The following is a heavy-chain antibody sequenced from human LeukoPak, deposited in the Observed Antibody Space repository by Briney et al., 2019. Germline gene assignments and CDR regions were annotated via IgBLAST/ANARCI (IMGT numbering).Heavy chain of an antibody. D-gene: IGHD2-15*01. V-gene: IGHV4-34*01. CDR2: INLSGST. J-gene: IGHJ4*02. Sequence: PSETLSLTCAVYGGSFSGYYWSWIRQPPGKGLEWIGVINLSGSTNYNPSLKSRVPISVDTSKNQFSLKLSSVTAADTAVYYCARGLGYCSGGSCLRTYYFDYWGQGTLVTVSS. CDR1: GGSFSGYY. CDR3: ARGLGYCSGGSCLRTYYFDY.